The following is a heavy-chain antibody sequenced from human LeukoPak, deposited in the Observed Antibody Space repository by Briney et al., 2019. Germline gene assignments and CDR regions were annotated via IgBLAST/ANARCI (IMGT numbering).Heavy chain of an antibody. J-gene: IGHJ4*02. D-gene: IGHD3-10*01. Sequence: GGSLRLSCAASGFTFSSYGMHWVRQAPGKGLEWVAVISYDGSNKYYADSVKGQFTISRDKSKNTLYLQMNSLRAEDTAVYYCAKDRGSGSYYGGDYWGQGTLVTVSS. CDR1: GFTFSSYG. CDR2: ISYDGSNK. CDR3: AKDRGSGSYYGGDY. V-gene: IGHV3-30*18.